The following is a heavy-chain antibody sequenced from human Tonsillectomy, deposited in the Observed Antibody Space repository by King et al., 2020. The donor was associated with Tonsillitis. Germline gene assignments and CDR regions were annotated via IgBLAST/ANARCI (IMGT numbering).Heavy chain of an antibody. V-gene: IGHV1-46*01. CDR1: GYSFTTSY. J-gene: IGHJ6*02. Sequence: QLVQSGAEVKKPGASVKISCKASGYSFTTSYMHWVRQAPGQGLEWMGIINPSGGSTNYAQKFQGRVTMTRDASTSTVYMDLSSLRVEDTAVYYCASEFCGDDCKNYYYYGMDVWGQGTTVTVSS. CDR2: INPSGGST. CDR3: ASEFCGDDCKNYYYYGMDV. D-gene: IGHD2-21*02.